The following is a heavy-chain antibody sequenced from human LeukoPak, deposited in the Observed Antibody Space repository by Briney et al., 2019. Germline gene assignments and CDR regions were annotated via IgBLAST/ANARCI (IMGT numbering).Heavy chain of an antibody. V-gene: IGHV3-15*01. Sequence: PGGSLRLSCGSSVFTFSNAWMSWVRQAPGKGLEWVGRIKSKTDGGTTDYAAPVKGRFTISRDDSKNTLYLQMNSLKTEDTAVYYCTTDSSGYLSPAFDFWGQGTLVTVSS. CDR3: TTDSSGYLSPAFDF. CDR2: IKSKTDGGTT. D-gene: IGHD3-22*01. CDR1: VFTFSNAW. J-gene: IGHJ4*02.